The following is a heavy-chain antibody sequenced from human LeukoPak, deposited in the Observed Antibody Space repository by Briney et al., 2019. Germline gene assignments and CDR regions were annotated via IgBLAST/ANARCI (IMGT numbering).Heavy chain of an antibody. V-gene: IGHV4-39*07. CDR3: ARQIYYYDSSGYFHYCYYYMDV. CDR1: GGSISSSSYY. D-gene: IGHD3-22*01. CDR2: IYYSGST. J-gene: IGHJ6*03. Sequence: SETLSLTGTVSGGSISSSSYYWGWLRQPPGKGLEWIGCIYYSGSTYYNPSLKSRVTISVDTSKNQFSLKLSSVTAADTAVYYCARQIYYYDSSGYFHYCYYYMDVWGKGTTVTVSS.